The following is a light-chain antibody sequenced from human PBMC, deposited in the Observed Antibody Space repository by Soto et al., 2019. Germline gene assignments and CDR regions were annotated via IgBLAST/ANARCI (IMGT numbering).Light chain of an antibody. Sequence: MMMTQSPSTLSVSTGERVTLSCRTSHSVNSHVAWYQQKPGQAPRLLLYGASTRATGIPVRFSGSGFGTEFTLTISSLQSEDFAVYYCQQYKNWPLFGQGTRLENK. V-gene: IGKV3-15*01. CDR2: GAS. CDR1: HSVNSH. CDR3: QQYKNWPL. J-gene: IGKJ5*01.